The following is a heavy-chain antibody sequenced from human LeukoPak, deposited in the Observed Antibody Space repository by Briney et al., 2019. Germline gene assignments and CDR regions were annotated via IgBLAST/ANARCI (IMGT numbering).Heavy chain of an antibody. CDR2: IYYSGST. D-gene: IGHD5-24*01. J-gene: IGHJ4*02. V-gene: IGHV4-59*01. Sequence: PSETLSLTCTVSGGSISNYYWSWIRQPPGKGLEWIGYIYYSGSTNYNPSLKSRVTISVDTSKNQFSLKLSSVTAADTAVYYCARDLGDGYNLIFDYWGQGTLVTVSS. CDR3: ARDLGDGYNLIFDY. CDR1: GGSISNYY.